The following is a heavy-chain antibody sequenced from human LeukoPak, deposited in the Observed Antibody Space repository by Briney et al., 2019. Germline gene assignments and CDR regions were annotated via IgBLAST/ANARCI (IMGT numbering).Heavy chain of an antibody. V-gene: IGHV3-33*06. CDR3: AKDPDRYYDFWSGYHAGAFDI. Sequence: GGSLRLSCAAFGFTFSSYGMHWVRQAPGKGLEWVAVIWYDGSNKYFVDSVKGRFTISRDNSKNTLYLQMNSLRAEDTAVYYCAKDPDRYYDFWSGYHAGAFDIWGQGTMVTVSS. CDR2: IWYDGSNK. CDR1: GFTFSSYG. D-gene: IGHD3-3*01. J-gene: IGHJ3*02.